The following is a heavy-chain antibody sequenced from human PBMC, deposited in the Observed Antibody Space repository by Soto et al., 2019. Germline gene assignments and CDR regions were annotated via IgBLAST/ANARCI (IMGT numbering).Heavy chain of an antibody. J-gene: IGHJ5*02. V-gene: IGHV3-30-3*01. D-gene: IGHD5-18*01. CDR1: GFTFNSHA. CDR2: ISYDGATE. CDR3: ARDLGDTPYRFNWFAP. Sequence: QVQLVESGGGVVQPGRSLKLSCAASGFTFNSHAMHWVRQAPGKGLDWVAVISYDGATEYYVDSVKGRFTISRDNSKNTLFLQMNSLRPEDTAVYYCARDLGDTPYRFNWFAPWGQGTLVTVSS.